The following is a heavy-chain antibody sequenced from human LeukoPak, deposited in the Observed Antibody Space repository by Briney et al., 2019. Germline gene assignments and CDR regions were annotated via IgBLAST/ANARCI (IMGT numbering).Heavy chain of an antibody. J-gene: IGHJ4*02. D-gene: IGHD3-9*01. V-gene: IGHV4-38-2*02. CDR1: GYSISSGYY. CDR3: ATLPPLRYFDWLPIDY. Sequence: SETLSLTCTVSGYSISSGYYWGWIRQPPGKGLEWIGSIYHSGSTYYNPSLKSRVTISVDTSKNQFSLKLSSETAADTAVYYCATLPPLRYFDWLPIDYWGQGTLVTVSS. CDR2: IYHSGST.